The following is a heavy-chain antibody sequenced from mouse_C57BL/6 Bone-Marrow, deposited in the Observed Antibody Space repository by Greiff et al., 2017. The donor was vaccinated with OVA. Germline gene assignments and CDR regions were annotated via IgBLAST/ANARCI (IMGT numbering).Heavy chain of an antibody. J-gene: IGHJ3*01. Sequence: EVQLQQSGPELVKPGASVKISCKASGYTFTDYYMNWVKQSHGKSLEWIGDINPNNGGTSYNQKFKGKATLTVDKSSSTAFMELRSLTSEDSAVYYCAREDDYGEGWFAYWGQGTLVTVSA. V-gene: IGHV1-26*01. CDR1: GYTFTDYY. CDR2: INPNNGGT. D-gene: IGHD2-4*01. CDR3: AREDDYGEGWFAY.